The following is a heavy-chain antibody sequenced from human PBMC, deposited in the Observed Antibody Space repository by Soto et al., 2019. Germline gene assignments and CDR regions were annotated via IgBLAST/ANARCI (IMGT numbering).Heavy chain of an antibody. J-gene: IGHJ6*02. Sequence: LRLSCAASGFTFSSYAMHWVRQAPGKGLEWVAVISYDGSNKYYADSVKGRFTISRDNSKNTLYLQMNSLRAEDTAVYYCAKARKPGDIVVVPADVWGQGTTVTVSS. CDR2: ISYDGSNK. V-gene: IGHV3-30-3*01. D-gene: IGHD2-2*01. CDR1: GFTFSSYA. CDR3: AKARKPGDIVVVPADV.